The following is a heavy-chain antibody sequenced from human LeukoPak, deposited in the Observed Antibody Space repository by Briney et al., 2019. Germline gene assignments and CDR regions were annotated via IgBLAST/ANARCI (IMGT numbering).Heavy chain of an antibody. CDR2: INPNSGGT. CDR1: GYTFTGYY. Sequence: ASVKVSCKASGYTFTGYYIHWVRQAPGQGLEWMGWINPNSGGTNYAQKFQGRVTMTRDTSISTAYMDLSRLRSDDTAVYYCARDSGIQLWYFDYWGQGTLVTVSS. V-gene: IGHV1-2*02. J-gene: IGHJ4*02. D-gene: IGHD5-18*01. CDR3: ARDSGIQLWYFDY.